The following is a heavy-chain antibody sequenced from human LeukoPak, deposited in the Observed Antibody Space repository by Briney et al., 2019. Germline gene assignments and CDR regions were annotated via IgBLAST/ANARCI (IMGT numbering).Heavy chain of an antibody. CDR1: GGSISIYY. D-gene: IGHD1-7*01. J-gene: IGHJ4*02. V-gene: IGHV4-59*12. CDR3: ARLYGNYQNYFDY. CDR2: IYYSGST. Sequence: PSETLSLTCTVSGGSISIYYWSWIRHPPGKGLEWIGYIYYSGSTNYNPSLKSRVTISVETSKNQFSLRLSSVTAADTAVYYCARLYGNYQNYFDYWGQGTLVTVSS.